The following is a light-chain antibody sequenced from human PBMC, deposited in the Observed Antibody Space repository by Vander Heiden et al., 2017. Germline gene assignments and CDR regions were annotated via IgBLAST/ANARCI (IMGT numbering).Light chain of an antibody. CDR1: QDISNW. J-gene: IGKJ4*01. V-gene: IGKV1D-12*01. CDR3: QQANSFPPT. CDR2: AAS. Sequence: DIQMTQSPSSVSASVGDRVTINCRASQDISNWLAWYQQKPGKAPNLLIYAASMMQSGVPLRVSGSGSGTDFTLTISSLQPEDFGTYYCQQANSFPPTFGGGTKVEIK.